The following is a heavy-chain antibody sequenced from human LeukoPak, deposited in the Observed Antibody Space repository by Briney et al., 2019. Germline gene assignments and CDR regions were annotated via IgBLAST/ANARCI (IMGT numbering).Heavy chain of an antibody. CDR2: ISDDGRNK. V-gene: IGHV3-30*18. CDR3: AKDRETTASGTFDY. D-gene: IGHD6-13*01. CDR1: GFTVSSSY. J-gene: IGHJ4*02. Sequence: TGGSLRLSCAASGFTVSSSYMSWVRQAPGKGLEWVAVISDDGRNKNYADSVKGRFTISRDNSNNTLYLQMNSLRAEDTGVYYCAKDRETTASGTFDYWGQGTLVTVSS.